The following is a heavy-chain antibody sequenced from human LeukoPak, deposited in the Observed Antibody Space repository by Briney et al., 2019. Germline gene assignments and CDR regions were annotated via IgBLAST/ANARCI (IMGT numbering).Heavy chain of an antibody. D-gene: IGHD2-2*01. J-gene: IGHJ3*02. CDR2: ISSSGSTI. CDR3: ARAQRSTRHAFDI. CDR1: GFTFSSYE. Sequence: GGSLRLSCAASGFTFSSYEMNWVRQAPGKGLEWVSYISSSGSTIYCADSVKGRFTISRDNAKNSLYLQMNSLRAEDTAVYYCARAQRSTRHAFDIWGQGTMVTVSS. V-gene: IGHV3-48*03.